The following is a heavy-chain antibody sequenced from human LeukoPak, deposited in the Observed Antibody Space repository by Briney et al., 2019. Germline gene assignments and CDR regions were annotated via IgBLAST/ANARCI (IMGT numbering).Heavy chain of an antibody. CDR1: EFTFSGYA. CDR3: AKDLQGSSWYSPDY. D-gene: IGHD6-13*01. J-gene: IGHJ4*02. Sequence: PGGSLRLSCAASEFTFSGYAMTWVRQGPGKGLEWVSIISGSGGSTYYADSVKGRFTISRDNSKNTLYLQMNSLRAEDTAVYYCAKDLQGSSWYSPDYWGQGTLVTVYS. V-gene: IGHV3-23*01. CDR2: ISGSGGST.